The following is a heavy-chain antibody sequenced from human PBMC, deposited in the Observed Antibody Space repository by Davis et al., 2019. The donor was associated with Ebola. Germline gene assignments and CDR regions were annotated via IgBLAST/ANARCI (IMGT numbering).Heavy chain of an antibody. V-gene: IGHV3-23*01. Sequence: PGGSLRLSCGASGFSFGTYAINWVRQAPGKGLEWISGISGGGETTYYADSVKGRFTVSRDNSERTAYLQMNGLRAEDTAMYYCARPGRSNWYWYTDLDVWGQGTTVTVSS. CDR1: GFSFGTYA. CDR3: ARPGRSNWYWYTDLDV. D-gene: IGHD6-13*01. CDR2: ISGGGETT. J-gene: IGHJ6*02.